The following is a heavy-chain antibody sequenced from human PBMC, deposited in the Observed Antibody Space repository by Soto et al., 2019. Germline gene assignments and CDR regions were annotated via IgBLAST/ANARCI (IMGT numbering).Heavy chain of an antibody. V-gene: IGHV4-31*03. CDR3: ARAETTENAFDI. CDR2: IYYSGST. Sequence: QVQLQESGPGLVKPSQTLSLTCTVSGGSISSGGYYWSWIRQHPGKGLEWIGYIYYSGSTYYNPSLKSRXXIXVXXSKNQFSLKLSSVTAADTAVYYCARAETTENAFDIWGQGTMVTVSS. CDR1: GGSISSGGYY. J-gene: IGHJ3*02. D-gene: IGHD4-17*01.